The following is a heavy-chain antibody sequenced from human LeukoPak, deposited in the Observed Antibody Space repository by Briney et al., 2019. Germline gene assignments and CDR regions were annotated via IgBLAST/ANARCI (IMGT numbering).Heavy chain of an antibody. CDR3: ARAAAGTGGSFDY. CDR2: ISSSSSYI. J-gene: IGHJ4*02. Sequence: GGSLRLSCAASGFTFSSYSMNWVRQAPGRGLEWVSSISSSSSYIYYADSVKGRFTISRDNAKNSLYLQMNSLRAEDTAVYYCARAAAGTGGSFDYWGQGTLVTVSS. V-gene: IGHV3-21*01. CDR1: GFTFSSYS. D-gene: IGHD6-13*01.